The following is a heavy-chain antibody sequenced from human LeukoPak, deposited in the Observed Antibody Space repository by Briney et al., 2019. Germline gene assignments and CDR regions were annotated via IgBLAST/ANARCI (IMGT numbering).Heavy chain of an antibody. CDR1: GGSISSYY. V-gene: IGHV4-59*08. J-gene: IGHJ6*02. CDR2: IYYSGST. D-gene: IGHD2-2*01. CDR3: ARQHCSSTSCYYYYGMDV. Sequence: SETLSLTCTVSGGSISSYYWSWIRQPPGKGLEWIGYIYYSGSTNYNPSLKSRVTISVDTSKNQFSLKLSSVTAADTAVHYCARQHCSSTSCYYYYGMDVWGQGTTVTVSS.